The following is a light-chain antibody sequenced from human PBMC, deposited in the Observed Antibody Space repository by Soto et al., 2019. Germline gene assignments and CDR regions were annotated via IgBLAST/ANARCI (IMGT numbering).Light chain of an antibody. J-gene: IGLJ2*01. V-gene: IGLV1-44*01. CDR2: SNY. CDR3: AAWDDRLSDLL. Sequence: QSVLAQPPSASGTPGQRVTISWSGSNSNIGSNPVHWYQQFPGTAPKVLIYSNYQRPSGVHDRFSGSKSGTTASLAISGLQYEDEADYYCAAWDDRLSDLLFGGGTKVTVL. CDR1: NSNIGSNP.